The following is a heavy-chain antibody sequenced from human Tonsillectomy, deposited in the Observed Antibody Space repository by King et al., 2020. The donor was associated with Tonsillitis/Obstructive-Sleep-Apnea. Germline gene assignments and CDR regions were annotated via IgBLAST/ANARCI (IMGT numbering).Heavy chain of an antibody. Sequence: VTLKESGPVLVKPTETLTLTCTVSGFSLNNTGMGVSWIRQPPGKALEWLAHIFPNDEKSYSTSLKTRLTISKDTSKSQVVLIMTNMDPVDTATYYCARMTLYRSNWYEGYFDYWGQGTLVTVSS. CDR1: GFSLNNTGMG. V-gene: IGHV2-26*01. CDR2: IFPNDEK. J-gene: IGHJ4*02. CDR3: ARMTLYRSNWYEGYFDY. D-gene: IGHD6-13*01.